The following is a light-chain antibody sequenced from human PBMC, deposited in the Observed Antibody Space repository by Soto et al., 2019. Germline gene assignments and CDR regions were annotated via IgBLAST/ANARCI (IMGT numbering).Light chain of an antibody. CDR3: SSYTTSNTQV. Sequence: QSALTQPASVSGSPGQSITISCTGTSIDVGTYNYVSWYQHRPGKAPKLMIYDVSYRPSGVSNRFSGPKSANTASLTISGLQAEDEADYYCSSYTTSNTQVFGGGTKVTVL. V-gene: IGLV2-14*01. CDR1: SIDVGTYNY. CDR2: DVS. J-gene: IGLJ3*02.